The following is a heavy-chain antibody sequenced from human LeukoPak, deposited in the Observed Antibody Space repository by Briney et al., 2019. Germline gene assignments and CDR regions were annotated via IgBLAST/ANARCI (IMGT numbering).Heavy chain of an antibody. J-gene: IGHJ1*01. D-gene: IGHD3-3*01. CDR2: ISAYNGNT. CDR3: ARAYYDFWSGYSAGSEYFQH. V-gene: IGHV1-18*01. Sequence: ASVKVSCKASGYTFTSYGISWVRQAPGQGLEWMGWISAYNGNTNYAQKLQGRVTMTTDTSMSTAYMELRSLRSDDTAVYYCARAYYDFWSGYSAGSEYFQHWGQGTLVTVSS. CDR1: GYTFTSYG.